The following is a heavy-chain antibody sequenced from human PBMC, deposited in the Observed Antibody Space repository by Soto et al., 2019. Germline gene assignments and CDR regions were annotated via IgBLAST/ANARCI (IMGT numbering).Heavy chain of an antibody. J-gene: IGHJ4*02. CDR3: ARVFYDSGGYYYDY. CDR1: GFTFSNFA. CDR2: ISSSGGST. Sequence: EVQLVESGEGLVQPGGSLRLSCAASGFTFSNFAMHWVRQAPGKGLEYVSAISSSGGSTFYADSVKGRFTISRDNSKNTLYLQMGSVRAEDMAVYYCARVFYDSGGYYYDYWGQGTLVTVSS. V-gene: IGHV3-64*02. D-gene: IGHD3-22*01.